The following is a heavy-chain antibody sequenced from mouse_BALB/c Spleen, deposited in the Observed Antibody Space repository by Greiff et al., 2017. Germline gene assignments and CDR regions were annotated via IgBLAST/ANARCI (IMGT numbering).Heavy chain of an antibody. CDR3: VRVYDSAWFAY. CDR1: GFSLTSYY. D-gene: IGHD2-3*01. Sequence: VNLVESGPGLVAPSQSLSITCTVSGFSLTSYYIRWIRPPPGKGLEWLGVIWTCGGTNYNSAFMSRLSISKDNSKSQVFLKMNSLQTDDTAIYYCVRVYDSAWFAYWGQGTLVNVSA. J-gene: IGHJ3*01. V-gene: IGHV2-9-2*01. CDR2: IWTCGGT.